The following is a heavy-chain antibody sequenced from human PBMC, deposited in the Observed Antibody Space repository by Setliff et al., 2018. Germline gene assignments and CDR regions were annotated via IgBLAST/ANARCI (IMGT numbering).Heavy chain of an antibody. CDR1: GLTFSSSA. V-gene: IGHV3-64*02. CDR3: ALAYCRSTTCHPLYY. D-gene: IGHD2-2*01. Sequence: GGSLRLSCAASGLTFSSSAMHWVRQAPGKELEYVSAISSDGGRTYYVDSVKGRFTISRDNSKNTQYLQMNSLKADDTAVYYCALAYCRSTTCHPLYYWGQGTLVTVSS. CDR2: ISSDGGRT. J-gene: IGHJ4*02.